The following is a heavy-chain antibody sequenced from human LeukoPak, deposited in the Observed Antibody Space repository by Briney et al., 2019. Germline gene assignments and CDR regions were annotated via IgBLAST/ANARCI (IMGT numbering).Heavy chain of an antibody. D-gene: IGHD2-15*01. J-gene: IGHJ4*02. CDR2: INPNSGGT. Sequence: GASVKVSCKASGYTLTDHYIHWVRQAPGQGLEWMGWINPNSGGTNYAQKFQGRVTMTRDTSISTAYMELNRLRSDDTAVYFCATDRLSQELLDYWGQGTLVTVSS. CDR3: ATDRLSQELLDY. V-gene: IGHV1-2*02. CDR1: GYTLTDHY.